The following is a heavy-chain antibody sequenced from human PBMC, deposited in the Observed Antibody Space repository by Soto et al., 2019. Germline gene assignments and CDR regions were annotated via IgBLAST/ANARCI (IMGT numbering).Heavy chain of an antibody. Sequence: QIQLVQSGPEMKKPGASVRVSCKTSGYSFVTYGITWVRQAPGQGPEWVARIGPYNGSTRYSERLQGRATLSTDMHATTVYMELRSLGPDDTAVYYCARDVQHWWDYPTGGYDYWGQGTLVSVSA. CDR3: ARDVQHWWDYPTGGYDY. CDR1: GYSFVTYG. J-gene: IGHJ4*02. D-gene: IGHD2-8*02. V-gene: IGHV1-18*04. CDR2: IGPYNGST.